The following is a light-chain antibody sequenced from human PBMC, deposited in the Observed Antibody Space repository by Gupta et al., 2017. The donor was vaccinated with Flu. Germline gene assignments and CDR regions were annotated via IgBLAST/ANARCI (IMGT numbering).Light chain of an antibody. CDR2: QDT. CDR1: KLGDEN. V-gene: IGLV3-1*01. J-gene: IGLJ3*02. CDR3: QAGDSNGVV. Sequence: TGSSSSSGDKLGDENTYWQQQKPGPSPVLVIYQDTKRPSGAPERVSASNSVTTATLTISGTEALDEGDYYRQAGDSNGVVFGGGTKLTVL.